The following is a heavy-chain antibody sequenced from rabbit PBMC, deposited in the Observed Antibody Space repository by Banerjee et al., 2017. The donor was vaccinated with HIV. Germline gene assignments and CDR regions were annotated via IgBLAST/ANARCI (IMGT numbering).Heavy chain of an antibody. Sequence: QSLEESGGDLVKPGASLTLTCTASGFSFSSSYWICWVRQAPGKGLEWIACIYAGSSGSTYYASWAKGRFTISKTSSTTVTLQMTSLTAADTATYFCARDLAGVIGWNFNLWGPGTLVT. CDR2: IYAGSSGST. D-gene: IGHD4-1*01. J-gene: IGHJ4*01. V-gene: IGHV1S40*01. CDR1: GFSFSSSYW. CDR3: ARDLAGVIGWNFNL.